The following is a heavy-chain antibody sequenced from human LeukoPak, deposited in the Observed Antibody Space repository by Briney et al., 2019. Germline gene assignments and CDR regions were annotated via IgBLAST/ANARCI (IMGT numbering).Heavy chain of an antibody. J-gene: IGHJ6*04. CDR3: ARVRGLLSGMDV. CDR2: IYSGGTT. Sequence: PGGSLRLSCAASGFTVSSNYMTWVRQAPGKGLKWVSVIYSGGTTYYADSVKGRFTISRDNSKNTLNLQMNSLRAEDTAVYYCARVRGLLSGMDVWGKGTTVTVSS. CDR1: GFTVSSNY. D-gene: IGHD3/OR15-3a*01. V-gene: IGHV3-53*01.